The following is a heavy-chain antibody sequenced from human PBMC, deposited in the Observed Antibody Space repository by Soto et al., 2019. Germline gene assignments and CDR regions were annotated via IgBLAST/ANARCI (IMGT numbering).Heavy chain of an antibody. Sequence: GGSLRLSCAASVFTFSSYSMNWVRQAPGKGLEWVSSISRSAGNTYYADSVKGRFTISRDNAKNSMYLQMNSLRAEDTAVYYCARDQVPGLDAFDIWGQGTMVTVSS. CDR1: VFTFSSYS. J-gene: IGHJ3*02. CDR2: ISRSAGNT. V-gene: IGHV3-21*01. CDR3: ARDQVPGLDAFDI.